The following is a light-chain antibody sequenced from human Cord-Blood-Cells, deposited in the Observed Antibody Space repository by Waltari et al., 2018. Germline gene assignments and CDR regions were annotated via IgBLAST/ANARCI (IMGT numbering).Light chain of an antibody. CDR2: DVS. V-gene: IGLV2-11*01. CDR3: CSYAGSYPWV. CDR1: SSDVGGYNY. J-gene: IGLJ3*02. Sequence: QSALTQPRSVSGSPGQSVTISCTGTSSDVGGYNYVSWYQQHPGKAPKLMIYDVSKRPSGVPDRFSGSKSGNTASLTISGLQAEDEVDYYCCSYAGSYPWVFGGGTKLTVL.